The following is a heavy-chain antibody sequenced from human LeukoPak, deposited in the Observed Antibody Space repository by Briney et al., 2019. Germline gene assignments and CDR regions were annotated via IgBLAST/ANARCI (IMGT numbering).Heavy chain of an antibody. CDR2: INHSGST. CDR1: GGSFSGYY. V-gene: IGHV4-34*01. D-gene: IGHD6-19*01. Sequence: PAETVSLTCAVYGGSFSGYYWSWIRQPPGKGLEWIGEINHSGSTNYNPSLKSRVTISVDTSKNQFSLKLSSVTAADTAVYYCARDSRGPRRYSSGRYGMDYGGPGNLVTVSS. J-gene: IGHJ4*02. CDR3: ARDSRGPRRYSSGRYGMDY.